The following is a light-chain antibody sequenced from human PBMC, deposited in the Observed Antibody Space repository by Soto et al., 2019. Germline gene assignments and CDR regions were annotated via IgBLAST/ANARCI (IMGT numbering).Light chain of an antibody. V-gene: IGKV3-20*01. CDR3: QQYGSSPPYT. J-gene: IGKJ2*01. CDR1: QSVSNNY. CDR2: GSS. Sequence: EVVLTQSPGTLSLSPGERATLSCRARQSVSNNYFTWYQQKPGQAPRLRIFGSSDRATGIPDRFSGSGSGTDFTLTISRLEPEDFAVYYCQQYGSSPPYTFGQGTKLEIK.